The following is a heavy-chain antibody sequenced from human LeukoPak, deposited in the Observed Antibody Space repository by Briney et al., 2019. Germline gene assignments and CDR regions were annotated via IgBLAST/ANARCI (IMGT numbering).Heavy chain of an antibody. V-gene: IGHV4-4*07. J-gene: IGHJ3*02. CDR1: GGSISSYY. CDR2: IYTSGST. D-gene: IGHD3-22*01. CDR3: ARDQAYRYDSSDNWFDAFDI. Sequence: SETLSLSCTVSGGSISSYYWSWMRQPAGKGLEWIGRIYTSGSTNYNPSLESRVTMSVDTSKNQFSLKLSSVTAADTAVYYCARDQAYRYDSSDNWFDAFDIWGQGTMVTVSS.